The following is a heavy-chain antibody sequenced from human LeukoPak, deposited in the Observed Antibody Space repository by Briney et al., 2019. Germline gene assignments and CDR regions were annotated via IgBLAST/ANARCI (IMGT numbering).Heavy chain of an antibody. CDR3: ARDGGYSYGLTYYYYYMDV. CDR1: GGSISSGSYY. Sequence: SQTLSLTCTVSGGSISSGSYYWSWIRQPAGKGLEWIERIYTSGSTNYNPSLKRRVTISVDTSKSQFSLKLSSVTAADTAVYYCARDGGYSYGLTYYYYYMDVWGKGTTVTVSS. CDR2: IYTSGST. J-gene: IGHJ6*03. V-gene: IGHV4-61*02. D-gene: IGHD5-18*01.